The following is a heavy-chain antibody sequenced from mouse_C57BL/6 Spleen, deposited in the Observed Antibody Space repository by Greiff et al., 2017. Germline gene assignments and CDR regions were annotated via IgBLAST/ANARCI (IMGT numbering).Heavy chain of an antibody. CDR1: GYTFTDYE. V-gene: IGHV1-15*01. CDR2: IDPETGGT. J-gene: IGHJ4*01. Sequence: VQLQQSGAELVRPGASVTLSCKASGYTFTDYEMHWVKQTPVHGLEWIGAIDPETGGTAYNQKFKGKAILTADKSSSPAYMELRSLTSEDSAVYYCTRNGYYAMDYWGQGTSVTVSS. CDR3: TRNGYYAMDY.